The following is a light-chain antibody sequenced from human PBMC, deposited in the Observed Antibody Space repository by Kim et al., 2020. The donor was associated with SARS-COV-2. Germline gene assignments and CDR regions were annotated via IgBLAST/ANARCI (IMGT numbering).Light chain of an antibody. CDR1: QSVSSTY. CDR3: QQYAST. CDR2: GAS. Sequence: EIVLTQSPGTLSLSPGERAALSCRASQSVSSTYLAWYQQNPGQAPRLLIYGASSRATGIPDRFSGSGSGTDFTLTISRLEPEDFAVYYCQQYASTFGGGTKVDIK. V-gene: IGKV3-20*01. J-gene: IGKJ4*01.